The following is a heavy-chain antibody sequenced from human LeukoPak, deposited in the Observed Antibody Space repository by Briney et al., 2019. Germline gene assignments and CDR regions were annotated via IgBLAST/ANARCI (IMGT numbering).Heavy chain of an antibody. CDR1: GGSISSSSYY. V-gene: IGHV4-39*01. J-gene: IGHJ4*02. CDR2: IYYSGST. Sequence: PSETLSLTCTVSGGSISSSSYYWGWIRQPPGKGLEWIGSIYYSGSTYYNPSLKSRVTISVDTSKNQFSLKLSSVTAADTAVYYCARHVRFFDNWGQGTLVTVSS. CDR3: ARHVRFFDN.